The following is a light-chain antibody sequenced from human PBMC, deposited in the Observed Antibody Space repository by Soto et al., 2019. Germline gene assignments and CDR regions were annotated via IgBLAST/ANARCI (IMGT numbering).Light chain of an antibody. J-gene: IGKJ5*01. CDR2: DAS. Sequence: EIVLTQSPATLSLSPGERATLSCRASQSVSSYSAWYQQKPGQAPRLLIYDASNRATGIPARFSGSGSGTDFTLTISSLEPEDFAVYFCQQRSNWITFGQGTRLEIE. V-gene: IGKV3-11*01. CDR3: QQRSNWIT. CDR1: QSVSSY.